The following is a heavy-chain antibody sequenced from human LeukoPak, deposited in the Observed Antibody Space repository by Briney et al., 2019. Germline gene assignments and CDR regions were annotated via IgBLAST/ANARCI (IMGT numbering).Heavy chain of an antibody. J-gene: IGHJ3*02. Sequence: PGGSLRLSCEASGFTFADFGMAWVRQAPGKGLEWVSGINWNGGSTGYADSVKGRFTISRDNAKNSLSLQMNSLRVEDTAIYYCARDPWRYDSTGDGYGAFDIWGRGTMVTVSS. CDR2: INWNGGST. D-gene: IGHD3-22*01. CDR3: ARDPWRYDSTGDGYGAFDI. V-gene: IGHV3-20*04. CDR1: GFTFADFG.